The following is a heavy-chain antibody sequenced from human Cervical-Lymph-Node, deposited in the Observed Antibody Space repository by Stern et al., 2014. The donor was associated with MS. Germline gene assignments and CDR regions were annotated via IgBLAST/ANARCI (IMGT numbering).Heavy chain of an antibody. CDR2: ISSSSSYI. CDR1: GFTFSSYS. J-gene: IGHJ4*02. CDR3: ASGGGRDGYNLCDY. Sequence: EDQLVESGGGLVKPGGSLRLSCAASGFTFSSYSMNWVRQAPGKGLEWVSSISSSSSYIYYADSVKGRFTISRDNAKNSLYLQMNSLRAEDTAVYYCASGGGRDGYNLCDYWGQGTLVTVSS. D-gene: IGHD5-24*01. V-gene: IGHV3-21*01.